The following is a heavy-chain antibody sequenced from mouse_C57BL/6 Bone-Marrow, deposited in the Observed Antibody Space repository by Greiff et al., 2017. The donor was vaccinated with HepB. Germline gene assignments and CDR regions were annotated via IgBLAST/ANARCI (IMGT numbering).Heavy chain of an antibody. CDR2: IHPNSGST. J-gene: IGHJ3*01. CDR3: ARIERTWFAY. Sequence: QVQLQQPGAALVKPGASVKLSCKASGYTFTSYWMHWVKQRPGQGLEWIGMIHPNSGSTNYNEKFKSKATLTVDKSSSTAYMQLSSLTSEDSAVYYCARIERTWFAYWGQGTLVTVSA. V-gene: IGHV1-64*01. CDR1: GYTFTSYW.